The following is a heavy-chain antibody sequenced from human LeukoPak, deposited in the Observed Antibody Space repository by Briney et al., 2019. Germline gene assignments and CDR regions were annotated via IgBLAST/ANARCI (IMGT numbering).Heavy chain of an antibody. CDR1: GFTLSSSS. CDR2: ISGSGGST. Sequence: GGSLRLSCAAFGFTLSSSSMSWVRQAPGKGLEWVSVISGSGGSTDYADSVKGRFTISRDNSKNTLYLQMNSLRAEDTAVYYCAKGSGWYVWGQGTLVTVSS. D-gene: IGHD6-19*01. CDR3: AKGSGWYV. V-gene: IGHV3-23*01. J-gene: IGHJ4*02.